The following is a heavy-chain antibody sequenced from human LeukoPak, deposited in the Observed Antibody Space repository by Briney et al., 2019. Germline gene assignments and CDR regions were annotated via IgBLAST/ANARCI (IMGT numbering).Heavy chain of an antibody. V-gene: IGHV3-7*01. J-gene: IGHJ6*03. CDR1: GFIFSSYW. D-gene: IGHD2-8*01. CDR3: ANGYCTNGVCYPYYYYYMDV. Sequence: PGGSLRLSCAASGFIFSSYWMSWVRQAPGKGLEWVANIKQDGSEKYYVDSVKGRFTISRDNAKNSLYLQMNSLRAEDTAVYYCANGYCTNGVCYPYYYYYMDVWGKGTTVTVSS. CDR2: IKQDGSEK.